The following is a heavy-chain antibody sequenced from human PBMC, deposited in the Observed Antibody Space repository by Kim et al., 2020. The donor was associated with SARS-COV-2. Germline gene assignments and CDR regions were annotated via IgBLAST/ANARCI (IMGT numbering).Heavy chain of an antibody. V-gene: IGHV3-48*03. CDR2: RSGRSI. CDR3: AGRLDY. D-gene: IGHD1-26*01. J-gene: IGHJ4*02. Sequence: RSGRSIYYADTVKGRFTISRDKARNLVFLQMNSLRTDDTAVYYCAGRLDYWGQGILVTVSS.